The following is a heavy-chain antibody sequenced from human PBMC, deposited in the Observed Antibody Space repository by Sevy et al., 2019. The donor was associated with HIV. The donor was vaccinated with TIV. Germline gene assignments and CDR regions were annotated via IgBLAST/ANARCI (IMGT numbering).Heavy chain of an antibody. CDR1: GFTFSSYA. CDR2: ISGSGGST. CDR3: AKDLDYYDSSGYSAFDI. J-gene: IGHJ3*02. Sequence: GGSLRLSCAASGFTFSSYAMSRVRQAPGKGLEWVSAISGSGGSTYYADSVKGRFTISRDNSKNTLYLQMNSLRAEDTAVYYCAKDLDYYDSSGYSAFDIWGQGTMVTVSS. V-gene: IGHV3-23*01. D-gene: IGHD3-22*01.